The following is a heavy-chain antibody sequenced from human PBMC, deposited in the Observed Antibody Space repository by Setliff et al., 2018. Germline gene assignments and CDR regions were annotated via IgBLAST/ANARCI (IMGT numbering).Heavy chain of an antibody. CDR3: ARSRGYSYGFFDY. V-gene: IGHV4-59*11. CDR2: IYYSGST. D-gene: IGHD5-18*01. Sequence: SETLSLTCTVSGGSISSHYWSWIRQPPGKGLEWIGSIYYSGSTNYNPSLKSRVTISVDTSKNQFSLKLSSVTAADTAVYYCARSRGYSYGFFDYWGQGTLVTV. J-gene: IGHJ4*02. CDR1: GGSISSHY.